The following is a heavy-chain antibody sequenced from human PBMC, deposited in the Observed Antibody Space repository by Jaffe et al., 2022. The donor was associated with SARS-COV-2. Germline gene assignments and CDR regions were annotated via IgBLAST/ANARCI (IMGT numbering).Heavy chain of an antibody. Sequence: QLQLQESGPGLVKPSETLSLTCTVSGGSISSSSYYWGWIRQPPGKGLEWIGSIYYSGSTYYNPSLKSRVTISVDTSKNQFSLKLSSVTAADTAVYYCARPQPIYGSGTQPALHAFDIWGQGTMVTVSS. CDR2: IYYSGST. J-gene: IGHJ3*02. D-gene: IGHD3-10*01. V-gene: IGHV4-39*01. CDR1: GGSISSSSYY. CDR3: ARPQPIYGSGTQPALHAFDI.